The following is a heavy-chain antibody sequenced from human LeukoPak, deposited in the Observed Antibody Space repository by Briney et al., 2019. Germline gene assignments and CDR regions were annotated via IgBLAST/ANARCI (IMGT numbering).Heavy chain of an antibody. CDR2: IYTSGST. J-gene: IGHJ3*02. CDR1: GGSISSYY. V-gene: IGHV4-4*07. CDR3: AREYYDSSGYYPYDAFDI. Sequence: PSETLSLTCTVSGGSISSYYWSWIWQPAGKGLEWIGRIYTSGSTNYNPSLKSRVTMSVDTSKNQFSLKLSSVTAADTAVYYCAREYYDSSGYYPYDAFDIWGQGTMVTVSS. D-gene: IGHD3-22*01.